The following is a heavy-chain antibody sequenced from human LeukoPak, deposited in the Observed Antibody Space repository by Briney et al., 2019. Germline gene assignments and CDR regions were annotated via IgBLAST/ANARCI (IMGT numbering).Heavy chain of an antibody. CDR1: GFTFSSYS. CDR2: ISSSSSYI. J-gene: IGHJ4*02. CDR3: ARWFGEPYSDY. Sequence: GGSLRLSCAASGFTFSSYSMNWVRQAPRQGLEWVSSISSSSSYIYYADSVKGRFNISRDNAKNSLYLQMNSLRAEDTAVYYCARWFGEPYSDYWGQGTLVTVSS. V-gene: IGHV3-21*01. D-gene: IGHD3-10*01.